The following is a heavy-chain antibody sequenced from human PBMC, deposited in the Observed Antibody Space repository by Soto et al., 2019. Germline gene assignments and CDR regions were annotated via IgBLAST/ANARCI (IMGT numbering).Heavy chain of an antibody. J-gene: IGHJ2*01. Sequence: GGSLRLSCAASGFTFDDYAMHWVRQAPGKGLEWVSGISWNSGSIGYADSVKGRFTISRDNAKNSLYLRMNSLRAEDTALYYCAKDGSFGHWYFDLWGRGTLVTVSS. CDR1: GFTFDDYA. V-gene: IGHV3-9*01. CDR3: AKDGSFGHWYFDL. CDR2: ISWNSGSI. D-gene: IGHD3-3*01.